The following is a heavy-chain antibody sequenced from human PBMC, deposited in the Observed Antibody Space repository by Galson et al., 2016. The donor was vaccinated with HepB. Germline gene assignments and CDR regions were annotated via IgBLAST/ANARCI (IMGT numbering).Heavy chain of an antibody. CDR1: GFSLSTTGMR. Sequence: PALVKPPQTLTLTCTFSGFSLSTTGMRVSWIRQPPGKALEWLAHMDWDDDKFYSTSLKTRLTISKDTSKNQVVLTMTNMDPVDTATYYCARSLLGYCSGGICYSPWFDPWGQGTPVTVSS. CDR2: MDWDDDK. J-gene: IGHJ5*02. D-gene: IGHD2-15*01. CDR3: ARSLLGYCSGGICYSPWFDP. V-gene: IGHV2-70*04.